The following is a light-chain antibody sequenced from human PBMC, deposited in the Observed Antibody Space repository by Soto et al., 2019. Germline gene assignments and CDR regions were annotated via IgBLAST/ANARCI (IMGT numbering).Light chain of an antibody. CDR3: QSYDSSLTASV. CDR1: SSNIGAGYD. V-gene: IGLV1-40*01. CDR2: GNT. J-gene: IGLJ2*01. Sequence: QAVVTQPPSVSGAPGQRVTISCTGSSSNIGAGYDVHWYQQLPGTAPRLLIYGNTSRPSGVPDRFSGSQSGTSASLAIIGLQADDQADYYCQSYDSSLTASVFGGGTKVTVL.